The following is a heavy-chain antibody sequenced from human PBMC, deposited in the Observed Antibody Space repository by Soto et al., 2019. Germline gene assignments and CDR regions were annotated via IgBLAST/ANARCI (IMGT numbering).Heavy chain of an antibody. V-gene: IGHV1-2*02. CDR2: INPNSGDT. Sequence: ASVKVSCKASGYTFTGYYMHWVRQAPGQGLEWMGWINPNSGDTNYAQKFQGRVTMTRDTSISTAYMELSRLRSDDTAVYYCAFITIFRVVIRNYYGMDVWGQGTTVTVSS. J-gene: IGHJ6*02. CDR3: AFITIFRVVIRNYYGMDV. CDR1: GYTFTGYY. D-gene: IGHD3-3*01.